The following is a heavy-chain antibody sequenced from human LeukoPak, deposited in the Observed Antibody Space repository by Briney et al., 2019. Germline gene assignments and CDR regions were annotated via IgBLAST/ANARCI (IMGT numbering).Heavy chain of an antibody. V-gene: IGHV3-74*01. CDR1: GFTFSSYW. CDR3: ARDPGYGMDV. CDR2: INSDGSST. Sequence: PGGSLRLSCAASGFTFSSYWMHWVRQSPGKGRVWVSRINSDGSSTSYADSVKGRFTISRDNAKNTLYLQMNSLRAEDTAVYYCARDPGYGMDVWGQGTTVTVSS. J-gene: IGHJ6*02.